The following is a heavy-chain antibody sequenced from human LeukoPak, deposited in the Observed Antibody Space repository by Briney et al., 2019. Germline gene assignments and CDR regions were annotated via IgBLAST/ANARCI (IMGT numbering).Heavy chain of an antibody. CDR3: ARGPVRTHGMDV. V-gene: IGHV1-8*01. J-gene: IGHJ6*02. CDR1: GYTFSSYD. CDR2: KNPNSGRT. Sequence: GASVKVSCKASGYTFSSYDSNGVRQATGHGREWMGWKNPNSGRTRFAQKFQGRLTMTTDTSISTAYMELSSLTSEDTAVYYCARGPVRTHGMDVWGQGTTVTVSS.